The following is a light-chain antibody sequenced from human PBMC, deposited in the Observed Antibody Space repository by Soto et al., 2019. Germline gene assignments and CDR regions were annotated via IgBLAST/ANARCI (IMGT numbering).Light chain of an antibody. CDR1: QSISSY. J-gene: IGKJ4*01. CDR3: PHSYSTPIS. V-gene: IGKV1-39*01. CDR2: AAS. Sequence: DIQMTQSPSSLSASVGDRVTITCRASQSISSYFNWYQQKPGKAPKLLIYAASSLQSGFPSRFSGSRSGTDFTPTISSLQTEELATYSTPHSYSTPISSGGRTQVPIK.